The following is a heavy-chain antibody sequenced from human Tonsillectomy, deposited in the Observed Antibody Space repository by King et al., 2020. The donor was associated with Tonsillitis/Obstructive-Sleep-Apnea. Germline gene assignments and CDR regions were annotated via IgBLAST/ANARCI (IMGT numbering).Heavy chain of an antibody. V-gene: IGHV4-39*01. Sequence: LQLQESGPGLVKPSETLSLTCTVSGGSISSSNYYWGWIRQPPGKGLEWIGSIYYSGSTLYNPSLKSRVTISVDTPKNQFSLKLTSVTAADTAVYFCARRGAWFGESHPFDPWGQGTLVTVSS. J-gene: IGHJ5*02. CDR3: ARRGAWFGESHPFDP. D-gene: IGHD3-10*01. CDR2: IYYSGST. CDR1: GGSISSSNYY.